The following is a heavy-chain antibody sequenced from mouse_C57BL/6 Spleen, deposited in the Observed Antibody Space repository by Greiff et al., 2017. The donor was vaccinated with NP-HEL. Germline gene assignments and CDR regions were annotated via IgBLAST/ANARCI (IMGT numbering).Heavy chain of an antibody. CDR2: INPYNGGT. CDR3: ARDGRGYFDV. J-gene: IGHJ1*03. V-gene: IGHV1-19*01. Sequence: EVQLQQSGPVLVKPGASVKMSCKASGYTFTDYYMNWVKQSHGKSLEWIGVINPYNGGTSYNQKFKGKATLTVDKSSSTAYMELNSLTSEDSAVYYCARDGRGYFDVWGTGTTVTVSS. D-gene: IGHD1-1*01. CDR1: GYTFTDYY.